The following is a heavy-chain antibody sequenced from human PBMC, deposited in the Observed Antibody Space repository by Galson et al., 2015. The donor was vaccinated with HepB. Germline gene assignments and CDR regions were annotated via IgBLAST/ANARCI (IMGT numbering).Heavy chain of an antibody. CDR2: ISWDGGST. J-gene: IGHJ4*02. D-gene: IGHD2-15*01. CDR3: AKGGEGGRYCSGGSCYHPGFDY. Sequence: SLRLSCAASGFTFDDYTMHWVRQAPGKGLEWVSLISWDGGSTYYADSVKGRFTISRDNSKNSLYLQMNSLRTEDTALYYCAKGGEGGRYCSGGSCYHPGFDYWGQGTLVTVSS. V-gene: IGHV3-43*01. CDR1: GFTFDDYT.